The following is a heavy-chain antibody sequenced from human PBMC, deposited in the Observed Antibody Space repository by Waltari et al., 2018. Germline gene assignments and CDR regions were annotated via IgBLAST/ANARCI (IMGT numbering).Heavy chain of an antibody. Sequence: DVQLVQSGTEVKKPGESLTISCKGSGYSFTDYWIIWVRHKPGKGLEWMGRIDPNDSSNHYGPAFQGHVTMSTDKSTKTAYLQWSSLQASDTAIYYCARRDYSGYDETFDHWGQGTQVTVSS. J-gene: IGHJ4*02. CDR1: GYSFTDYW. CDR3: ARRDYSGYDETFDH. V-gene: IGHV5-10-1*03. D-gene: IGHD5-12*01. CDR2: IDPNDSSN.